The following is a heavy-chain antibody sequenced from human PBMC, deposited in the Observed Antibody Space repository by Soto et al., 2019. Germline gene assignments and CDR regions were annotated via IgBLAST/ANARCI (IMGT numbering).Heavy chain of an antibody. CDR3: ARVGYSGNCPFLFNWFDP. D-gene: IGHD6-13*01. Sequence: EVQVVESGGGLVQPGGSLRLSCAASGFTVSSNYMTWVRQAPGKGLEWVSVIYSDGNTYYADSVKGRFTISRHNSKNTLYLRLNSLRAEDTAVYYCARVGYSGNCPFLFNWFDPWGQGTLVTVSS. CDR2: IYSDGNT. V-gene: IGHV3-53*04. J-gene: IGHJ5*02. CDR1: GFTVSSNY.